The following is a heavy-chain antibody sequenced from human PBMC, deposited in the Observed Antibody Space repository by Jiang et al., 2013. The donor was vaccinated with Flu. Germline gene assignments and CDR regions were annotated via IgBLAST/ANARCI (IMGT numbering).Heavy chain of an antibody. V-gene: IGHV3-21*01. CDR2: ISSSSSYI. Sequence: QLLESGGGLVKPGGSLRLSCAASGFTFSSYSMNWVRQAPGKGLEWVSSISSSSSYIYYADSVKGRFTISRDNAKNSLYLQMNSLRAEDTAVYYCASLGGVGAIVVVPAAPADAFDIWGQGTMVTVSS. CDR1: GFTFSSYS. D-gene: IGHD2-2*01. CDR3: ASLGGVGAIVVVPAAPADAFDI. J-gene: IGHJ3*02.